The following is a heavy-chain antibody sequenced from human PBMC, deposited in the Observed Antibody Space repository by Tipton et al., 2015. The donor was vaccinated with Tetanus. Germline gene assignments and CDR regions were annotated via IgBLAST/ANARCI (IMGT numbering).Heavy chain of an antibody. D-gene: IGHD3-22*01. V-gene: IGHV4-39*01. J-gene: IGHJ4*02. CDR3: ARRDYSDSSVDN. CDR1: GGSISSSSYY. CDR2: IYYSGIT. Sequence: TLSLTCTVSGGSISSSSYYWGWVRQPPGKGLGWIGKIYYSGITYYNPSLKSRVTIYVDTSKKQFSLRLSSVTAADTAVYYCARRDYSDSSVDNWGQGTLVTVSS.